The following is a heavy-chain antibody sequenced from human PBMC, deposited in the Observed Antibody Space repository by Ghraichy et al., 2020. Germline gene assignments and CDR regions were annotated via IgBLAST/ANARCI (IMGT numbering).Heavy chain of an antibody. CDR2: IRSKAYGGTT. D-gene: IGHD6-13*01. CDR3: TRDKIPLSSSWYRPYGDYYYYGMDV. CDR1: GFTFGDYA. J-gene: IGHJ6*02. V-gene: IGHV3-49*03. Sequence: GGSLRLSCTASGFTFGDYAMSWFRQAPGKGLEWVGFIRSKAYGGTTEYAASVKGRFTISRDDSKSIAYLQMNSLKTEDTAVYYCTRDKIPLSSSWYRPYGDYYYYGMDVWGQGTTVTVSS.